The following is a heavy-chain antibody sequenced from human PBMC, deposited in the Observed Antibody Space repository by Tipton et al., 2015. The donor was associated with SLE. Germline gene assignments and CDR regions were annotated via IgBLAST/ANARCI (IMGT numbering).Heavy chain of an antibody. J-gene: IGHJ6*02. Sequence: QLVQSGAEVKKPGASVKVSCKASGYPSTTHYIHWVRQAPGQGLEWMGRINPITGATDFAQNSQGRVTMTRDSSTTITYLDLTRLRSDDTAVYFCARVLMRADYGMDVWGQGTTVTVSS. CDR3: ARVLMRADYGMDV. CDR2: INPITGAT. V-gene: IGHV1-2*06. CDR1: GYPSTTHY.